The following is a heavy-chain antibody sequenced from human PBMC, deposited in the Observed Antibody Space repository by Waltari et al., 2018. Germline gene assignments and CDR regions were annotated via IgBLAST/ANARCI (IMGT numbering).Heavy chain of an antibody. Sequence: QVQLVQSGAEVKKPGAAVKVSCKASGSTFTGYSMHWVRQAPGQGLEWMGWINPNRGGTNDAQKFQGRVTMTRDTSISTAYMELSRLISDDTAVYYCTRGPLLAARPPWAKWFDPWGQGTLVTVSS. CDR2: INPNRGGT. J-gene: IGHJ5*02. CDR1: GSTFTGYS. V-gene: IGHV1-2*02. D-gene: IGHD6-6*01. CDR3: TRGPLLAARPPWAKWFDP.